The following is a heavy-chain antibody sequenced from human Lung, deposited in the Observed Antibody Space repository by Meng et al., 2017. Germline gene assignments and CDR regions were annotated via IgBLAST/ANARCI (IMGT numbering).Heavy chain of an antibody. Sequence: VQLVESGGGLVKPGGSLRLSCEGSGFTFSNAYMTWVRQVPGKRLEWVGRIKSKPDGETIDYAAPVKGRFTISRDDSKNTVYLQMNSLKTEDTAVYYCSGHIDYWGQGTLVTVFS. J-gene: IGHJ4*02. D-gene: IGHD5-12*01. CDR1: GFTFSNAY. V-gene: IGHV3-15*01. CDR3: SGHIDY. CDR2: IKSKPDGETI.